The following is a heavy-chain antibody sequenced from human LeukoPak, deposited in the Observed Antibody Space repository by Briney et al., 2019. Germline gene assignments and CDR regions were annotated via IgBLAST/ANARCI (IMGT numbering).Heavy chain of an antibody. J-gene: IGHJ3*02. D-gene: IGHD3-10*01. V-gene: IGHV4-39*07. Sequence: AETLSLTCRVSGVSISSGSNYWGWIRQPPGKTLEWIGSIYSSGSTYYNSSLKSRVIILIDTAKNHFSLNLSSVTAADTAVYYCARSDGYGLVGIWGQGTMVTVSS. CDR2: IYSSGST. CDR3: ARSDGYGLVGI. CDR1: GVSISSGSNY.